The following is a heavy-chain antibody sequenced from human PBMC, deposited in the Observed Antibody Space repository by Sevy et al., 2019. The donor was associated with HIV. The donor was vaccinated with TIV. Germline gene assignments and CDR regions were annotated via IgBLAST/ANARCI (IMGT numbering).Heavy chain of an antibody. D-gene: IGHD3-22*01. CDR3: ARVDRAYYDGSAFDF. J-gene: IGHJ4*02. V-gene: IGHV4-61*02. CDR2: IYNSGST. CDR1: GGSFSSGNYY. Sequence: SETLSLTCTVSGGSFSSGNYYWSWVRQPAGKGLEWIGRIYNSGSTNYNPSLKSRVTISVDTSKNQFSLRLSSVTAADTAVYYCARVDRAYYDGSAFDFWGQGTLVTVSS.